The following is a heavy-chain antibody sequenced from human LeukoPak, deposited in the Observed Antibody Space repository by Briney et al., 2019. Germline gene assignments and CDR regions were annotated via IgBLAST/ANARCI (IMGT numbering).Heavy chain of an antibody. CDR3: ARGVGAIQGYFDY. Sequence: PGGSLRLSRAASGFTFSSYWMSWVRQAPGKGLEWVANIKQDGSEKYYVDSVKGRFTISRDNAKNSLYLQMNSLRAEDTAVYYCARGVGAIQGYFDYWGQGTLVTVSS. D-gene: IGHD1-26*01. CDR2: IKQDGSEK. V-gene: IGHV3-7*01. CDR1: GFTFSSYW. J-gene: IGHJ4*02.